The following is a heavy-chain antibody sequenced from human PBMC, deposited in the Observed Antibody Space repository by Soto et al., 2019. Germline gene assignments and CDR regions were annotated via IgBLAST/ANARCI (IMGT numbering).Heavy chain of an antibody. CDR3: ARVGLSGDYGPPYGYFHY. V-gene: IGHV2-70*01. CDR1: GFSLNTRGMC. CDR2: IDWEDDK. J-gene: IGHJ4*02. Sequence: SGPTLVNPTQTLTVTCTLSGFSLNTRGMCVSWIRQPPGKALEWLALIDWEDDKYYNTSLKTRLTISRDTSKNQVVLTVTDMDAVDTATYFCARVGLSGDYGPPYGYFHYSGPGTLVTVYS. D-gene: IGHD4-17*01.